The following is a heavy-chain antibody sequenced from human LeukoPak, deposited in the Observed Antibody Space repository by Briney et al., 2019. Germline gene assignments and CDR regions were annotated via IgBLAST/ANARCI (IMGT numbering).Heavy chain of an antibody. Sequence: PGGSLRLSCGASGFTFSSYTMNWVRQAPGKGLEWVSYISSSSVTIYYADSVKGRFTVSRDNAKNSRYLQINTLRARDTPVYNSATARIAAGGVLDYWGEGTLVTVSS. D-gene: IGHD6-13*01. J-gene: IGHJ4*02. CDR3: ATARIAAGGVLDY. V-gene: IGHV3-48*01. CDR2: ISSSSVTI. CDR1: GFTFSSYT.